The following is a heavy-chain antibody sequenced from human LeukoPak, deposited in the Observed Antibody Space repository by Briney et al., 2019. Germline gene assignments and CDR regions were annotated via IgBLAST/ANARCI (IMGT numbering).Heavy chain of an antibody. Sequence: ASVNVSCKVSGYSLTELSMHWVRQAPGKGLEWMGGFDPEDGETIYAQKFQGRVTMTEDTSTDTAYMELSSLRSEDTAVYYCARGLDFWSGRKAYYMDVWGKGTTVTVSS. CDR1: GYSLTELS. J-gene: IGHJ6*03. CDR2: FDPEDGET. CDR3: ARGLDFWSGRKAYYMDV. D-gene: IGHD3-3*01. V-gene: IGHV1-24*01.